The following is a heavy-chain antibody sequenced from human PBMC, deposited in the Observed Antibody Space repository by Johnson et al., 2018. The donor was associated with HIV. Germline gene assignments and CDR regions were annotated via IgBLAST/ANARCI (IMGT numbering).Heavy chain of an antibody. D-gene: IGHD3-22*01. CDR1: GFTFDAYA. CDR3: AGGRHSSGYYTAAFDI. V-gene: IGHV3-20*04. J-gene: IGHJ3*02. Sequence: VQLVDSGGGVVRPGGSLRLSCAASGFTFDAYAMHGVRQAPGDGQELVPGISWNIVSTFFADSLKGRFLISRANAKNSLYLQMNSLRAEDTALYYCAGGRHSSGYYTAAFDIWGQGTMVTVSS. CDR2: ISWNIVST.